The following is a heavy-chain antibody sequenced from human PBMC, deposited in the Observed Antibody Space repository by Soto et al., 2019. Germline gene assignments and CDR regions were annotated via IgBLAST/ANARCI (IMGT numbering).Heavy chain of an antibody. J-gene: IGHJ6*02. V-gene: IGHV5-10-1*01. CDR1: GYSFTSYW. D-gene: IGHD3-10*01. CDR3: ARLPLHYYGSGSYYNLGYYYGMDV. CDR2: TDPSDSYT. Sequence: GESLKISCKGSGYSFTSYWISWVRQMPGKGLEWMGRTDPSDSYTNYSPSFQGHVTISADKSISTAYLQWSSLKASDTAMYYCARLPLHYYGSGSYYNLGYYYGMDVWGQGTTVTVSS.